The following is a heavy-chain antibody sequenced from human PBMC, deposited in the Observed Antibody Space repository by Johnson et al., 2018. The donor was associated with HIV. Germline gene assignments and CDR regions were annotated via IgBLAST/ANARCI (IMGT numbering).Heavy chain of an antibody. CDR2: IKQDGSER. D-gene: IGHD6-13*01. V-gene: IGHV3-7*03. Sequence: VQLVESGGGLVQPGGSLRLSCAASGFTFSTYWMSWVRQAPGKGLEWVANIKQDGSERYYVDSVKGRFTISRDNAKNSLYLQMNSLKSEDTAVYYCATGASSTWSLGALDIWGQGTMVTVSS. CDR3: ATGASSTWSLGALDI. J-gene: IGHJ3*02. CDR1: GFTFSTYW.